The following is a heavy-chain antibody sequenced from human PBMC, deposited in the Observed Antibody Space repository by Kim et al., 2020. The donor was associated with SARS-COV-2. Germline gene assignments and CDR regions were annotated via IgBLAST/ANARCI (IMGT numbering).Heavy chain of an antibody. CDR1: GYTFTSYA. CDR3: ARNPLGYGSSTSCYYYYYMDV. V-gene: IGHV1-3*01. D-gene: IGHD2-2*01. Sequence: ASVKVSCKASGYTFTSYAMHWVRQAPGQRLEWMGWINAGNCNTKYSQKFQGRVTITRDTSASTAYMELSSLRSEDTAVYYCARNPLGYGSSTSCYYYYYMDVWGKGTTVTVSS. CDR2: INAGNCNT. J-gene: IGHJ6*03.